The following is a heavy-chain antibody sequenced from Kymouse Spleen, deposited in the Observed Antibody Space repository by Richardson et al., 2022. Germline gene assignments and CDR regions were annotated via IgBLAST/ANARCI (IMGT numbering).Heavy chain of an antibody. V-gene: IGHV3-33*01. CDR1: GFTFSSYG. CDR2: IWYDGSNK. CDR3: ARAKAAAGTGWFDP. J-gene: IGHJ5*02. Sequence: QVQLVESGGGVVQPGRSLRLSCAASGFTFSSYGMHWVRQAPGKGLEWVAVIWYDGSNKYYADSVKGRFTISRDNSKNTLYLQMNSLRAEDTAVYYCARAKAAAGTGWFDPWGQGTLVTVSS. D-gene: IGHD6-13*01.